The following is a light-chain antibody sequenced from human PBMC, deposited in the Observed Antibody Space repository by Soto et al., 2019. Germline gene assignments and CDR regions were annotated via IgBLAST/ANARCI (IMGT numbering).Light chain of an antibody. CDR1: QGIRNY. V-gene: IGKV1-27*01. CDR2: AAS. Sequence: DIQMTQSPSSLSASVGDRVTLTCRASQGIRNYLAWYQQKPGQVPKLLIYAASTLPTGVPARFSGSGSGTDFTLTISSLQPEDVATYYCQKYNSAPFTFGPGTKVDIK. J-gene: IGKJ3*01. CDR3: QKYNSAPFT.